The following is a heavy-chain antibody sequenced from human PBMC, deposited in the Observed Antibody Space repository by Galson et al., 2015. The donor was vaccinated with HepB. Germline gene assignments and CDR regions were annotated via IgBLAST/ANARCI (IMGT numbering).Heavy chain of an antibody. D-gene: IGHD3-22*01. CDR2: ISGTTSYT. J-gene: IGHJ4*02. V-gene: IGHV3-11*05. CDR1: SFTFSDYY. CDR3: ARGGLNYDTSGSIDY. Sequence: SLRLSCAASSFTFSDYYMSWIRQAPGKGLEWVSYISGTTSYTNYADSVRGRFTISRDNAKNSLYLQMNSLRAEDTAVYYCARGGLNYDTSGSIDYWGQGTLVTVSS.